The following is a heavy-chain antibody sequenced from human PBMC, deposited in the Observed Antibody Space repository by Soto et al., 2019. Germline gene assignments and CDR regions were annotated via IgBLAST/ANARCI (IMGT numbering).Heavy chain of an antibody. CDR3: AKDRSITIWDGMDV. D-gene: IGHD3-3*01. CDR1: GFTFSSYG. Sequence: GGSLRLSCAASGFTFSSYGMHWVRQAPGKGLEWVAVISYDGSNKYYADSVKGRFTISRDNSKNTLYLQMNSLRAEDTAVYYCAKDRSITIWDGMDVWGQGTTVTVSS. J-gene: IGHJ6*02. V-gene: IGHV3-30*18. CDR2: ISYDGSNK.